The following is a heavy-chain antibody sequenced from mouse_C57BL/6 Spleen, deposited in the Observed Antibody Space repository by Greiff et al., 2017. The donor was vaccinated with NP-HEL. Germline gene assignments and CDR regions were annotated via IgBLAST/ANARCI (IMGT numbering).Heavy chain of an antibody. CDR1: GFTLTSYA. D-gene: IGHD1-1*01. CDR3: AKSLNYGSGYVFDY. V-gene: IGHV2-9-1*01. CDR2: IWTGGGT. J-gene: IGHJ2*01. Sequence: QVQLKESGPGLVAPSQSLSISCTASGFTLTSYAISWVRQPPGKGLEWLGVIWTGGGTTYNSALKSRLSIRKDNSENQVFLKMNSLHTDDTAKYYFAKSLNYGSGYVFDYWGQGTTLTVSS.